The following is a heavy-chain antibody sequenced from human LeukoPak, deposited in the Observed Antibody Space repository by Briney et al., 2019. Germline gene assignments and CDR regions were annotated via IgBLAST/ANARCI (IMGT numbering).Heavy chain of an antibody. V-gene: IGHV3-33*08. CDR3: ARDFELSH. CDR1: GFTFSSHW. Sequence: GGSLRLSCAASGFTFSSHWMHWVRQAPGKGLEWVALIWYDGSSKHYADSVRGRFTISRDNSKNTLYLQMNSLRAEDTAVYYCARDFELSHWGQGTLVTVSS. D-gene: IGHD3-16*02. CDR2: IWYDGSSK. J-gene: IGHJ4*02.